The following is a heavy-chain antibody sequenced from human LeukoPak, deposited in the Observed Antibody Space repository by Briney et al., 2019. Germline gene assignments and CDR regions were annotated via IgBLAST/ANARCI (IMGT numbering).Heavy chain of an antibody. CDR2: IYYSGST. D-gene: IGHD2-21*02. CDR1: GGSISSSSYY. V-gene: IGHV4-39*01. J-gene: IGHJ5*02. Sequence: PSETLSLTCTVSGGSISSSSYYWGWIRQPPGKGLEWIGRIYYSGSTYYNPSLKSRVTISVDTSKNQFSLKLSSVTAADTAVYYCARHRTGRSGDSNWFDPWGQGTLVTVSS. CDR3: ARHRTGRSGDSNWFDP.